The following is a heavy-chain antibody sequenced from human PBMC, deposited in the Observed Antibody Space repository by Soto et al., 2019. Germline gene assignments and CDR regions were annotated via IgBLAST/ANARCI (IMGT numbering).Heavy chain of an antibody. CDR1: GYSIRSSDW. Sequence: LSLTCAVYGYSIRSSDWWGWIRQPPGKGLEWIGYITHGGSTNYNPSLKRRVTMSVDPSKNQFSPNLTSVTAVDTAVYYCARMAVTTFYYYAMDVWGQGTTVTVSS. V-gene: IGHV4-28*01. CDR2: ITHGGST. D-gene: IGHD6-19*01. J-gene: IGHJ6*02. CDR3: ARMAVTTFYYYAMDV.